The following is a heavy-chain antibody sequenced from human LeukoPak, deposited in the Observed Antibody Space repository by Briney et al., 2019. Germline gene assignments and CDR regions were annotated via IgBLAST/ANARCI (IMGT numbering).Heavy chain of an antibody. Sequence: SETLSLTCTVPGGSISSYYWSWIRQPPGKGLVWIGYIYYSGSTNYNPSLKSRVTISVDTSKNQFALKLSSVTAADTAVYYCARGEGYGGNSDYFDYWGQGTLVTVSS. V-gene: IGHV4-59*01. J-gene: IGHJ4*02. CDR2: IYYSGST. CDR3: ARGEGYGGNSDYFDY. D-gene: IGHD4-23*01. CDR1: GGSISSYY.